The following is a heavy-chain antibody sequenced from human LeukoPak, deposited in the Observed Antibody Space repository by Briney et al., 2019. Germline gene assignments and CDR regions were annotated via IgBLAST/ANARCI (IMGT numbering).Heavy chain of an antibody. V-gene: IGHV4-34*01. Sequence: PSETLSLTCAVYGGSFSGYYWSWIRQPPGKGLEWIGEINHSGSTNYNPSLKSRVTISVDTSKNQFSLKPSSVTAADTAVYYCARGYRGSYSYGFICKYWGQGTLVTVSS. J-gene: IGHJ4*02. D-gene: IGHD5-18*01. CDR3: ARGYRGSYSYGFICKY. CDR2: INHSGST. CDR1: GGSFSGYY.